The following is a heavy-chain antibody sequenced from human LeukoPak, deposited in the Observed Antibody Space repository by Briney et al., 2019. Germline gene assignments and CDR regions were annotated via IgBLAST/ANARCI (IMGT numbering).Heavy chain of an antibody. Sequence: ASVKVSCKASGYTFTDYYIHWVRQAPGQGLEWMGWFNPNTGGTTTAPKFQDRVSMTRDPSISTAHMELTRLTSDDTAVYYCAKGGRFLEWLPPYYYYYYYMDVWGKGTTVTVSS. CDR2: FNPNTGGT. V-gene: IGHV1-2*02. J-gene: IGHJ6*03. CDR3: AKGGRFLEWLPPYYYYYYYMDV. CDR1: GYTFTDYY. D-gene: IGHD3-3*01.